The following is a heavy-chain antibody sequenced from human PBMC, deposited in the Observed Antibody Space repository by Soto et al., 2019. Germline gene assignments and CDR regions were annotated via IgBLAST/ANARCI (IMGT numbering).Heavy chain of an antibody. D-gene: IGHD3-3*01. CDR3: ARDTSKSLKDYDFWSGYTAKLNWFDP. V-gene: IGHV3-7*03. J-gene: IGHJ5*02. Sequence: GGSLRLSCAASGFTFSSYLMSWVRQAPGKGLEWVANIKQDGSEKYYVDSVKGRFTISRDNAKNSLYLQMNSLRAEDTAVYYCARDTSKSLKDYDFWSGYTAKLNWFDPWGQGTLVTVSS. CDR1: GFTFSSYL. CDR2: IKQDGSEK.